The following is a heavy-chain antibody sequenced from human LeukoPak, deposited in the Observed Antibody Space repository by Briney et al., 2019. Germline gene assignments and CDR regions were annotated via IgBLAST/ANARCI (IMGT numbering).Heavy chain of an antibody. Sequence: SETLSLTCAVYGGSFSGYYWSWIRQPPGKGLEWTGEINHSGSTNYNPSLKSRVTISVDTSKNQFSLKLSSVTAADTAVYYCARREAVAGTFGFDYWGQGTLVTVSS. CDR1: GGSFSGYY. D-gene: IGHD6-19*01. CDR3: ARREAVAGTFGFDY. CDR2: INHSGST. J-gene: IGHJ4*02. V-gene: IGHV4-34*01.